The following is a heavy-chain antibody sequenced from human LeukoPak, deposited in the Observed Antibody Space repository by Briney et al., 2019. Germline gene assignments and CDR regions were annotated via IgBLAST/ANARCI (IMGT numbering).Heavy chain of an antibody. Sequence: ASVKVSCKVSGYTLTELSMHWVRQAPGKGLEWMGGFDPEDGETIYAQKFQGRVTMTEDTSTDTAYMVLSSLRSEDTAVYYCATGTGGGARLDYWGQGTLVTVSS. CDR3: ATGTGGGARLDY. V-gene: IGHV1-24*01. J-gene: IGHJ4*02. CDR1: GYTLTELS. D-gene: IGHD1-14*01. CDR2: FDPEDGET.